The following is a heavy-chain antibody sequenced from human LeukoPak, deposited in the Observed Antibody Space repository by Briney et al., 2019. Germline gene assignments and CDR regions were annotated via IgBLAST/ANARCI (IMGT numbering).Heavy chain of an antibody. Sequence: GASVTVSCKASGYTFTVYYMHWVRQAPGQGLEWMGWINPNSGGTNYAQKFQGRVTMTRDTSISTAYMELSRLRSDDTAVYYCAREAPELGYCSGGSCYPDYWGQGTLVTVSS. CDR1: GYTFTVYY. D-gene: IGHD2-15*01. V-gene: IGHV1-2*02. J-gene: IGHJ4*02. CDR2: INPNSGGT. CDR3: AREAPELGYCSGGSCYPDY.